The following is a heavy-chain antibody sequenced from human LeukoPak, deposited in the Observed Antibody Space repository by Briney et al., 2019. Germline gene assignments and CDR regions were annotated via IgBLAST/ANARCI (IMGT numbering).Heavy chain of an antibody. CDR1: VYTFTDYY. V-gene: IGHV1-18*04. CDR3: AKDRWRDGSSSFDN. CDR2: ISTYNGNT. Sequence: GASVKVSFKASVYTFTDYYMHWVRQAPGQGLEWMGWISTYNGNTNYAQKLQGRVTMTTDTSTSTAYMELRSLRSDDTAVYYCAKDRWRDGSSSFDNWGQGTLVTVSS. J-gene: IGHJ4*02. D-gene: IGHD6-6*01.